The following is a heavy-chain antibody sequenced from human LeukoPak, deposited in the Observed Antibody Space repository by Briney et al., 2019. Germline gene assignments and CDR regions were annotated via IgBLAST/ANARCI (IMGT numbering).Heavy chain of an antibody. J-gene: IGHJ4*02. CDR2: MNPNSGNT. CDR3: ARGGGFCGGDCYGIDY. Sequence: ASVKVSCKASGYTFTSYDINWVRQATGQGLEWMGWMNPNSGNTGYAQKFQGRVTITRNTSISTAYMELSSLRVEDTAVYYCARGGGFCGGDCYGIDYWGQGTLVTVSS. D-gene: IGHD2-21*01. V-gene: IGHV1-8*03. CDR1: GYTFTSYD.